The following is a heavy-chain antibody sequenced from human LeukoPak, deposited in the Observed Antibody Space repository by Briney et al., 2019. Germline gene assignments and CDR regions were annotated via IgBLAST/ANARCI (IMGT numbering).Heavy chain of an antibody. CDR1: GFTFSSYW. CDR3: ARDYGFDY. Sequence: GGSLRFSCEASGFTFSSYWMSWVRQAPGKGLEWVANIKQDGSEKYYVDSVKGRFTISRDNAKNPLYLQMNSLRAEDTAVYYCARDYGFDYWGQGTLVTVSS. J-gene: IGHJ4*02. V-gene: IGHV3-7*03. CDR2: IKQDGSEK. D-gene: IGHD3-16*01.